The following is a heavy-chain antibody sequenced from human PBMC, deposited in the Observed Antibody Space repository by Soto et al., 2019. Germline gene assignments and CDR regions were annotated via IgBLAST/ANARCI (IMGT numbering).Heavy chain of an antibody. Sequence: GESLKISCQGSGYNFTSYWISWVRQMPGKGLEWMGRIDPGDSYTNYRPSFQGHVTISADKSINTVYLQWSRLKASDTATYYCARPERGYWGQGTLVTVSS. V-gene: IGHV5-10-1*01. CDR1: GYNFTSYW. CDR2: IDPGDSYT. J-gene: IGHJ4*02. CDR3: ARPERGY.